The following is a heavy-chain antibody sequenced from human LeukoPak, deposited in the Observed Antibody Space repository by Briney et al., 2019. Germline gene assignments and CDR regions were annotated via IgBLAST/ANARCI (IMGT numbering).Heavy chain of an antibody. J-gene: IGHJ6*04. Sequence: PGGSLRLSCAASGFTFSTYEMHWVRQAPGRGRGWVSYISSSSNTVYYVDSVKGRFTISRDNAKNSLYLQMNSLRAEDTAVYYCARDNGKNSYYYYGMDVWGKGTTVTVSS. CDR3: ARDNGKNSYYYYGMDV. D-gene: IGHD2-8*01. V-gene: IGHV3-48*03. CDR1: GFTFSTYE. CDR2: ISSSSNTV.